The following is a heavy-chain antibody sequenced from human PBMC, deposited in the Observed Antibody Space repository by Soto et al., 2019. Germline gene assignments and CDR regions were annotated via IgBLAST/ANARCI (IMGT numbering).Heavy chain of an antibody. V-gene: IGHV3-13*01. D-gene: IGHD4-17*01. CDR2: IGTAGDT. CDR1: GFTFSRYD. Sequence: GGSLRLSCAASGFTFSRYDMHWVRQASGKGLEWVSAIGTAGDTYYPGSVKGRFTISRENAKNSSYLQMNSLRAGDTAVYYCARSEATVTTFGMDVWGQGTAVTVSS. CDR3: ARSEATVTTFGMDV. J-gene: IGHJ6*02.